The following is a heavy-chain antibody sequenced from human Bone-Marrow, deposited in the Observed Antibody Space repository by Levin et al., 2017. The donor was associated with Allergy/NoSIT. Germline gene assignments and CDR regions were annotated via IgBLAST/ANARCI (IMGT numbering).Heavy chain of an antibody. Sequence: SETLSLTCTVSSGSLNRASSYWSWIRQPAGKGLERIGCIFTSGSTTYNPSLKTPVTISLDTSKNQFFLKLSSVTAADTAVYYCAREGRGRAAADWGQGILVTVSS. D-gene: IGHD6-13*01. V-gene: IGHV4-61*02. CDR1: SGSLNRASSY. CDR2: IFTSGST. J-gene: IGHJ4*02. CDR3: AREGRGRAAAD.